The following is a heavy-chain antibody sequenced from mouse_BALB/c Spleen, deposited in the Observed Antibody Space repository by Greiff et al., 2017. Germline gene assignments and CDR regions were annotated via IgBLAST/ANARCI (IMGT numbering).Heavy chain of an antibody. D-gene: IGHD1-1*02. Sequence: EVKLMESGGGLVQPGGSRKLSCAASGFTFSSFGMHWVRQAPEKGLEWVAYISSGSSTIYYADTVKGRFTISRDNPKNTLYLQMSSLKSEDTAMYYCARYYRQYFDVWGAGTTVTVSS. CDR2: ISSGSSTI. CDR3: ARYYRQYFDV. V-gene: IGHV5-17*02. CDR1: GFTFSSFG. J-gene: IGHJ1*01.